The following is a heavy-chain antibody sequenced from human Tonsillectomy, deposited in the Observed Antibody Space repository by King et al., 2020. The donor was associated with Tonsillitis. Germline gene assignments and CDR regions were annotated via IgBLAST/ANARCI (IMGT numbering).Heavy chain of an antibody. CDR3: ANSDYPYYGDYNRYGMDV. CDR1: GFTFSSYG. Sequence: VQLVESGGGVVQPGRSLRLSCAASGFTFSSYGMHWVRQAPGKGLEWVAVISYDGSNKYYADSVEGRFTISRDNSKNTLYLQMNSLRAEDTAVYYCANSDYPYYGDYNRYGMDVWGQGTTVTVSS. V-gene: IGHV3-30*18. CDR2: ISYDGSNK. D-gene: IGHD4-17*01. J-gene: IGHJ6*02.